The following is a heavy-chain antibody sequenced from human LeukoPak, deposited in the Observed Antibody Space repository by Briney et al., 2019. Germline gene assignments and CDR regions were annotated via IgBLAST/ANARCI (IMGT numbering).Heavy chain of an antibody. V-gene: IGHV3-23*01. CDR3: AKSFRVRRDGDSYYFDL. D-gene: IGHD4-17*01. J-gene: IGHJ2*01. CDR1: GFTFSGYA. Sequence: GGSLRLSCAVSGFTFSGYAMGWVRQAPGKGLEWVSSISTTGGSTYYADSVKGRFIISRDNSKSTLYLQLNTLRAEDTAVYYCAKSFRVRRDGDSYYFDLWGRGTLVTVSS. CDR2: ISTTGGST.